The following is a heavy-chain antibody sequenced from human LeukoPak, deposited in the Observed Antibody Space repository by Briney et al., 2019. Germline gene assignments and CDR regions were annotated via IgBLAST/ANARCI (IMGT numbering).Heavy chain of an antibody. CDR1: SGSISSRNYY. D-gene: IGHD3-9*01. CDR2: MYYSGST. CDR3: ARLDWETNAFDI. J-gene: IGHJ3*02. V-gene: IGHV4-39*01. Sequence: SETLSLTCTVSSGSISSRNYYWGWIRQPPGKGLEWIGNMYYSGSTYYNPSLKSRVTMSVDTSKNQFSLKLSSMTAADTAVYYCARLDWETNAFDIWGQGTMVIVSS.